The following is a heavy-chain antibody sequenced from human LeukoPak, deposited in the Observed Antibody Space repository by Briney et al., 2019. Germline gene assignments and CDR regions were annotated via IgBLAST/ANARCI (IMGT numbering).Heavy chain of an antibody. D-gene: IGHD3-10*01. J-gene: IGHJ4*02. CDR3: AKDIIMVRRPRYFDY. CDR2: ISGSGGST. Sequence: PGGSLRHSCAASGFTFSSYAMSWVRQAPGKGLEWVSAISGSGGSTYYADSVKGRFTISRDNSKNTLYLQMNSLRAEDTAVYYCAKDIIMVRRPRYFDYWGQGTLVTVSS. CDR1: GFTFSSYA. V-gene: IGHV3-23*01.